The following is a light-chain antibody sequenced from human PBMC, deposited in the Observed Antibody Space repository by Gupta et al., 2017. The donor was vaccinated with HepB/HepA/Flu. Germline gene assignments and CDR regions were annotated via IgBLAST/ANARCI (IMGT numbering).Light chain of an antibody. CDR3: SSYAGSNICV. Sequence: QSPLTQPPPPSGSPGQSVTIPCPGTSSDVGGYNYVPWYQRHPGKAPKVIIYEISKRPSGVPDRFSGSRSGNTASLTVSGLQADDEAEYFCSSYAGSNICVFGTGTTVTVL. V-gene: IGLV2-8*01. J-gene: IGLJ1*01. CDR2: EIS. CDR1: SSDVGGYNY.